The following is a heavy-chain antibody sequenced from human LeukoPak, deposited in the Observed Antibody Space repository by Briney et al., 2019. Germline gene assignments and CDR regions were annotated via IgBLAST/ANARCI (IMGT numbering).Heavy chain of an antibody. CDR1: EFTFSSYW. CDR2: INSDGTYT. D-gene: IGHD3-3*01. V-gene: IGHV3-74*01. Sequence: GGSLRLSCAASEFTFSSYWMHWVRQVPGKGLVWVSRINSDGTYTNYADSVKGRFTISRDNAKNTLYLQMNSLRAEDTAVYYCARETSTSFGLWGQGTLVTVSS. J-gene: IGHJ4*02. CDR3: ARETSTSFGL.